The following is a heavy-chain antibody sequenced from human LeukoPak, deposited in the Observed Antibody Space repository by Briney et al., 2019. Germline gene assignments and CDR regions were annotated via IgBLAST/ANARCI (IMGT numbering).Heavy chain of an antibody. CDR1: GFTLSKHW. CDR2: ISSDGTTT. V-gene: IGHV3-74*01. CDR3: ASPGDNYAILGLDY. D-gene: IGHD3-9*01. J-gene: IGHJ4*02. Sequence: PGGSLRLSCAASGFTLSKHWMHWVRQAPGKGLAWVSRISSDGTTTAYADSVKGRFTISRDSAKNMLYLQMNSLRVEDTAMYYCASPGDNYAILGLDYWGQGTLVTVSS.